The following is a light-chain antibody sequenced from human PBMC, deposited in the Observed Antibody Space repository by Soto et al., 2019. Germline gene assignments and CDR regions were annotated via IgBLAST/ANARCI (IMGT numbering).Light chain of an antibody. CDR3: QQYNSYSQT. CDR1: QSISSW. J-gene: IGKJ1*01. Sequence: DIQMTQSPSTLSASVGDRVTITCRASQSISSWLAWYQQKPGKAPKLLIYDASSLESGVPSRFSGSGSGTEFTLTISSLQPDAFATYYCQQYNSYSQTFGQGTKV. CDR2: DAS. V-gene: IGKV1-5*01.